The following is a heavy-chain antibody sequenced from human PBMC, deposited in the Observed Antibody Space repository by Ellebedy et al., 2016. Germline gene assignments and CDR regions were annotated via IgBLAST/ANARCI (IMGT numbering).Heavy chain of an antibody. CDR1: GYSISNGYY. Sequence: LSLTCTVSGYSISNGYYWGWIRQPPGKGLEWIGRIRNKANGDTTLYAASVRGRFTVSRDDSDNLLYLHMHSLKTEDTAVYYCAGTRTNYHFDYWGQGTLVTVSS. V-gene: IGHV3-72*01. CDR2: IRNKANGDTT. J-gene: IGHJ4*02. CDR3: AGTRTNYHFDY. D-gene: IGHD2-8*01.